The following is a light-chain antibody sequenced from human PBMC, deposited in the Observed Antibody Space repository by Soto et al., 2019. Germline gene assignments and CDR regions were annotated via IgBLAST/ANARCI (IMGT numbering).Light chain of an antibody. CDR3: QHRSNCPLT. Sequence: EIVLTQSPATLSLSPGERATLSCRASQSVSSYLAWYQQKAGQAPRLLIYDASNRATGIPARFSGSGSGTDFTLTISSLEPEDFAVYFCQHRSNCPLTFGQGTRLEI. V-gene: IGKV3-11*01. CDR2: DAS. J-gene: IGKJ5*01. CDR1: QSVSSY.